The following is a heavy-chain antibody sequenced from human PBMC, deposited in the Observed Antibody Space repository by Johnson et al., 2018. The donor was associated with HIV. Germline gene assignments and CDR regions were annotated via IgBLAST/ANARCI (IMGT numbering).Heavy chain of an antibody. CDR3: ARAPSPGPGGAFDI. V-gene: IGHV3-9*01. CDR2: ISWNSGSI. Sequence: VQLVESGGGVVQPGRSLRLACAASAFTFSNYAMHWVRQAPGKGLEWVSGISWNSGSIGYAESVKGRFTISWDNAKNFLYLQMNSLRAEDTALYYWARAPSPGPGGAFDIWGQGTMVTVSS. J-gene: IGHJ3*02. CDR1: AFTFSNYA.